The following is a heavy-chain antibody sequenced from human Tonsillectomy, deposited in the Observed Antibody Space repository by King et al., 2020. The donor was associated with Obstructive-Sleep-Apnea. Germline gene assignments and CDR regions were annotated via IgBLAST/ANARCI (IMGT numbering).Heavy chain of an antibody. Sequence: VQLQESGPGLVKPSETLSLTCTVSGYSISSGYYWGWIRQPPGKGLEWIGSMLHSGNSYYNPSLKSRLILSVDTSKNQFSLKLNSVTAPDTAVYYCARMWRSSGWPVEFWGQGTLVTVSS. J-gene: IGHJ4*02. D-gene: IGHD6-19*01. CDR3: ARMWRSSGWPVEF. CDR2: MLHSGNS. CDR1: GYSISSGYY. V-gene: IGHV4-38-2*02.